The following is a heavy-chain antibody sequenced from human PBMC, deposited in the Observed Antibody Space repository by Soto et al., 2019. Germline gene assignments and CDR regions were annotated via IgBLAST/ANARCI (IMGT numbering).Heavy chain of an antibody. CDR1: GFSLSTSGMC. D-gene: IGHD3-3*01. CDR3: ARIGVLRFVEWLAVHNWFYP. CDR2: IDWDDDK. Sequence: SGPTLVNPTQTLTLTCTFSGFSLSTSGMCVSWIRQPPGKALEWLALIDWDDDKYYSTSLKTRLTISKDTSKNQVVLTMTNMDPVDTATYYCARIGVLRFVEWLAVHNWFYPWGQGTLVTVAS. V-gene: IGHV2-70*01. J-gene: IGHJ5*02.